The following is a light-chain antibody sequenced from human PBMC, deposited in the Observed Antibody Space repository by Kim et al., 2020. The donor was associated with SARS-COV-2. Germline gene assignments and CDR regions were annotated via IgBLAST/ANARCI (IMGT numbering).Light chain of an antibody. CDR3: QVWDGGSDHPV. J-gene: IGLJ2*01. V-gene: IGLV3-21*04. CDR2: YDS. Sequence: APRKTTGITCGGYNVGDNIVHWLQQRPGRAPILVMYYDSYRPSGLPDRFSGSNSGSTASLAISGLESEDEADYYCQVWDGGSDHPVFGGGTQLTVL. CDR1: NVGDNI.